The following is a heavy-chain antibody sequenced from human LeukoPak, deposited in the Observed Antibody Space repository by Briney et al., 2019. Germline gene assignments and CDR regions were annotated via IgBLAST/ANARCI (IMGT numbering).Heavy chain of an antibody. Sequence: GASVKVSCKASGYTFTSYGISWLRQAPGQGLEWMGWISAYNGNTNYAQKLQGRVTMTTDTSTSTAYMELRSLRSDDTAVYYCARDNMYSPLWFGVPWGQGTLVTVSS. D-gene: IGHD3-10*01. CDR1: GYTFTSYG. CDR3: ARDNMYSPLWFGVP. CDR2: ISAYNGNT. V-gene: IGHV1-18*01. J-gene: IGHJ4*02.